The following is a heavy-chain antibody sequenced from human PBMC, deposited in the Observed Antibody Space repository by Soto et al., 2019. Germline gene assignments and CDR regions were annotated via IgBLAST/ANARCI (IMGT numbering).Heavy chain of an antibody. CDR1: ADSVSSNSAA. J-gene: IGHJ6*03. CDR2: TYYRSKWYI. Sequence: QVQLQQSGPGLVKPSQTLSLTCDISADSVSSNSAAWNWIRQTPSRGLEWLGGTYYRSKWYINYAVSGKSRITVNPDTTNNQFSLQLNSVTPEDTAVYYCARGAGDVVTGHYYMDVWGKGTTVTVSS. D-gene: IGHD2-8*02. CDR3: ARGAGDVVTGHYYMDV. V-gene: IGHV6-1*01.